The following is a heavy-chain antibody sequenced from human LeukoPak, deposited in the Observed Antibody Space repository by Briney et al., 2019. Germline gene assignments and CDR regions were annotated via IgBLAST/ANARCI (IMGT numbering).Heavy chain of an antibody. CDR2: IYYSGST. CDR3: ATCPDYGDYGYFDY. CDR1: GGSISSGGYY. V-gene: IGHV4-61*08. Sequence: SSETLSLTCTVSGGSISSGGYYWSWIRQHPGKGLEWIGYIYYSGSTNYNPSLKSRVTISVDTSKNQFSLKLSSVTAADTAAYYCATCPDYGDYGYFDYWGQGTLVTVSS. D-gene: IGHD4-17*01. J-gene: IGHJ4*02.